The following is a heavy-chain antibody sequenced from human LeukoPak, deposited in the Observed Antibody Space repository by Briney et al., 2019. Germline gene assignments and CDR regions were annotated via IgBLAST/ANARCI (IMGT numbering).Heavy chain of an antibody. V-gene: IGHV3-23*01. J-gene: IGHJ5*02. Sequence: GGSLRLSCAASGFTVSSNYMSWVRQAPGKGLEWVSAISGSGGSTYYADSVKGRFTISRDNSKNTLYLQMNSLRAEDTAVYYCAKRYSSSSATYNWFDPWGQGTLVTVSS. CDR1: GFTVSSNY. D-gene: IGHD6-13*01. CDR3: AKRYSSSSATYNWFDP. CDR2: ISGSGGST.